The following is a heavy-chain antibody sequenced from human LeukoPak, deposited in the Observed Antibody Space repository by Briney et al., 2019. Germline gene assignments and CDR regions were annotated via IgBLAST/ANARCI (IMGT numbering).Heavy chain of an antibody. D-gene: IGHD3-10*01. CDR1: GFTFDDYG. CDR2: INWNGGST. V-gene: IGHV3-20*04. J-gene: IGHJ4*02. Sequence: GGSLRLSCAASGFTFDDYGMSWVRQAPGKGLEWVSGINWNGGSTGYADSVKGRFTISRDNAKNSLYLQMNSLRAEDTALYYCARAKPKNMVRGLIMRRESRYYFDYWGQGTLVTVSS. CDR3: ARAKPKNMVRGLIMRRESRYYFDY.